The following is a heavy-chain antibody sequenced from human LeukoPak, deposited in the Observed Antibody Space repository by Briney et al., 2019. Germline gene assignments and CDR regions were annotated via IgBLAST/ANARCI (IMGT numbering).Heavy chain of an antibody. CDR3: AKGDGSGSYSY. V-gene: IGHV3-23*01. D-gene: IGHD3-10*01. Sequence: GGSLRLSCAASGFTFSSYAMSWVRQAPGKGLEWVSAISGSGGSTYYADSVKGRSTISRDNSKNTLYLQMNSLRAEDTAVYYCAKGDGSGSYSYWGQGTLVTVSS. CDR2: ISGSGGST. CDR1: GFTFSSYA. J-gene: IGHJ4*02.